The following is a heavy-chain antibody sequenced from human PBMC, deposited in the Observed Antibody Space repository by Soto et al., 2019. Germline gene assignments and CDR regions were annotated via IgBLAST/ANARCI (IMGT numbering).Heavy chain of an antibody. Sequence: SETLSLTCTVSGGSISSYYWSWIRQPPGKGLEWIGYIYYSGSTSYNPSLKSRVTISVDTSKNQFSLKLSSVTAADTAVYYCARVSMEGLVATIWWDAFDIWGQGTMVTVSS. CDR1: GGSISSYY. CDR3: ARVSMEGLVATIWWDAFDI. D-gene: IGHD5-12*01. CDR2: IYYSGST. V-gene: IGHV4-59*01. J-gene: IGHJ3*02.